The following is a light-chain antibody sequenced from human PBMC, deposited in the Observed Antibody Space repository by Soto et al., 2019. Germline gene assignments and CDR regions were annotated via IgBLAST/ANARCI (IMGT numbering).Light chain of an antibody. CDR1: QNIGDY. CDR3: QQSFIPTLT. J-gene: IGKJ4*01. Sequence: DIQMTQSPSSLSASVGDRVTITCRASQNIGDYLNWYQHRPGKDPKLLIYAASFLQDGVTSRCRGSGSGTDFPLTISRLQPEYFATYYCQQSFIPTLTFGGGTKVEI. CDR2: AAS. V-gene: IGKV1-39*01.